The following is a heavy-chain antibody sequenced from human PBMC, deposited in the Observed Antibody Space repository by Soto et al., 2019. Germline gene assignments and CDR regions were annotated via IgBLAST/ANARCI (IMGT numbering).Heavy chain of an antibody. D-gene: IGHD6-13*01. Sequence: PSETLSHTCRVSGGSTRNYSWSWTRKYPQKGTVWIGHVYSIGSTKYNPTLQSRVSISSDTSNNQISRTLRSGSAADPAVYFCARASPLYSCNRHELLELWGQGTLVTVS. CDR2: VYSIGST. CDR3: ARASPLYSCNRHELLEL. V-gene: IGHV4-59*01. CDR1: GGSTRNYS. J-gene: IGHJ4*02.